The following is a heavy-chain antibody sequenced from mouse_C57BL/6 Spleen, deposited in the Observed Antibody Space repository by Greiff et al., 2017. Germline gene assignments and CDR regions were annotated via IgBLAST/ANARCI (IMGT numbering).Heavy chain of an antibody. CDR1: GYTFTSYW. CDR3: ARRMGLRAMDY. CDR2: INPSNGGT. V-gene: IGHV1-53*01. J-gene: IGHJ4*01. Sequence: QVQLQQPGTELVKPGASVTLSCKASGYTFTSYWMHWVKQRPGQGLEWIGNINPSNGGTNYNEKFKSKATLTVDKSSSTAYMQLSSLTSEDAAVYYRARRMGLRAMDYWGQGTSVTVSS. D-gene: IGHD2-4*01.